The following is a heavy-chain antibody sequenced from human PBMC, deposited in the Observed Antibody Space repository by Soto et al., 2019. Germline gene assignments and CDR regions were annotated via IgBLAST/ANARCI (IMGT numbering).Heavy chain of an antibody. V-gene: IGHV3-21*01. Sequence: EVQLVESGGGLVKPGGSLRLSCAASGFTFSSYSMNWVRQAPGKGLEWVSSISSSSSYIYYADSVKGRLTISRDNAKNSLYLQMNSLRAEDTAVYYCARHGDDYGEYGGYWGQGTLVTVSS. D-gene: IGHD4-17*01. J-gene: IGHJ4*02. CDR2: ISSSSSYI. CDR1: GFTFSSYS. CDR3: ARHGDDYGEYGGY.